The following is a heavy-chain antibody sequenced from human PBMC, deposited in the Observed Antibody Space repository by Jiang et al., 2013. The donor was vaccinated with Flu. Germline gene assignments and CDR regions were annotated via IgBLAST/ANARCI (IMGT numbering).Heavy chain of an antibody. D-gene: IGHD6-13*01. CDR2: INTNTGNP. Sequence: MGWINTNTGNPRTAQGFTGRFVFSLDTSVSTAYLQISSLKAEDTAVYYCARERSSSWYYFDYWGQGTLVTVSS. CDR3: ARERSSSWYYFDY. V-gene: IGHV7-4-1*02. J-gene: IGHJ4*02.